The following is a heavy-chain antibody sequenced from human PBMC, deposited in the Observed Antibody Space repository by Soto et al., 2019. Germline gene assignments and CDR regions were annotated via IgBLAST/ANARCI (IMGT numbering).Heavy chain of an antibody. CDR1: GASITRGGYY. Sequence: QVQLQESGPGLVEPSETLSLTCTVSGASITRGGYYWAWIRQLPGKGLQWLGYMSHSGNNFYNPSLKSRLRMSVDTSENQFSLNLRSVTAADTAVYYCARKAVMTFDPWGQGTLVNVSS. CDR2: MSHSGNN. J-gene: IGHJ5*02. D-gene: IGHD6-19*01. V-gene: IGHV4-31*03. CDR3: ARKAVMTFDP.